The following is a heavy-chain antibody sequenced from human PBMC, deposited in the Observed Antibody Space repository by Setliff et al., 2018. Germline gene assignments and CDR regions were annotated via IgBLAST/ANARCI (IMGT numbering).Heavy chain of an antibody. Sequence: GSLRLSCAASGFTFGSFYMTWVRQAPGKGLEWVANIRPDGSETGSVDSVRGRFTISRDNAKNSLYLQMDNLRAEDTAQYFCARDSSHFIRVLDSWGQGTLVTVSS. CDR2: IRPDGSET. J-gene: IGHJ4*02. V-gene: IGHV3-7*01. CDR3: ARDSSHFIRVLDS. D-gene: IGHD3-10*01. CDR1: GFTFGSFY.